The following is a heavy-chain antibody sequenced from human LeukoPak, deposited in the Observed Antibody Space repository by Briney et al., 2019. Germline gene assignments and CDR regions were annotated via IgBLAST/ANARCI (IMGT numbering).Heavy chain of an antibody. CDR1: GGTFSSYA. CDR3: ASQGDTYYYDSSGYYYGY. D-gene: IGHD3-22*01. CDR2: IIPIFGTA. V-gene: IGHV1-69*05. J-gene: IGHJ4*02. Sequence: SVKVSCKASGGTFSSYAISWVRQAPGQGLEWIGGIIPIFGTANYAQKFQGRVTITTDESTSTAYMELSSLRSEDTAVYYCASQGDTYYYDSSGYYYGYWGQGTLVTVSS.